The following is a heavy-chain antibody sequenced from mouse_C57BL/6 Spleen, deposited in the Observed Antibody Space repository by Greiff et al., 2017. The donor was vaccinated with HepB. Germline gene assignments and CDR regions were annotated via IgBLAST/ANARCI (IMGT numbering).Heavy chain of an antibody. D-gene: IGHD2-2*01. V-gene: IGHV1-82*01. CDR2: IYPGDGDT. CDR3: ARGDYGYAPFAY. Sequence: VKVVESGPELVKPGASVKISCKASGYAFSSSWMNWVKQRPGKGLEWIGRIYPGDGDTNYNGKFKGKATLTADKSSSTAYMQLSSLTSEDSAVYFCARGDYGYAPFAYSGQGTLVTVSA. CDR1: GYAFSSSW. J-gene: IGHJ3*01.